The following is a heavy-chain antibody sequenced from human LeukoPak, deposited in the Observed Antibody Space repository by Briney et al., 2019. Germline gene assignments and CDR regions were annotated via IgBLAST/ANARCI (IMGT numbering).Heavy chain of an antibody. J-gene: IGHJ4*02. V-gene: IGHV3-33*06. CDR2: IWYDGSNK. D-gene: IGHD6-19*01. CDR1: GFIFRNFG. CDR3: AKAVVPNIAVAGPGY. Sequence: GRSLRLSCAASGFIFRNFGMHWVRQAPGKGLESVAVIWYDGSNKYYADSVKGRFTISRDNSRNTLYLQMNSLRVEDSAVYYCAKAVVPNIAVAGPGYWGQGTLVTVSS.